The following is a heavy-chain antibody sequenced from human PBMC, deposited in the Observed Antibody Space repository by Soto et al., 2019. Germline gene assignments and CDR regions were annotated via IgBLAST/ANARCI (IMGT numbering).Heavy chain of an antibody. J-gene: IGHJ5*02. CDR1: GYTFTTYA. D-gene: IGHD6-13*01. Sequence: QVQLVQSGAEEKKPGASVKVSCKASGYTFTTYAVHWVRQAPGQRLEWMVWIVAGNGDTSYSQKFQGRVTITRDTSATTAYMELSSLSSEDTAVYYCARDGATAGTPRNWFDPWGQGTLVTVSS. V-gene: IGHV1-3*05. CDR3: ARDGATAGTPRNWFDP. CDR2: IVAGNGDT.